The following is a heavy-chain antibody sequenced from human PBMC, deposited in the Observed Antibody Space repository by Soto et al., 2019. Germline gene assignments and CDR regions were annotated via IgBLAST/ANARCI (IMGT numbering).Heavy chain of an antibody. CDR3: ARVWGGAFDI. J-gene: IGHJ3*02. Sequence: SETLALTCTVYGGSIASYYWSWIRQRPGKGLEWIGYIYYSGSTNYNPSLKSRVTISVDTSKNQFSLKLSSVTAADTAVYYCARVWGGAFDIWGQGTMVT. CDR1: GGSIASYY. CDR2: IYYSGST. V-gene: IGHV4-59*01. D-gene: IGHD3-10*01.